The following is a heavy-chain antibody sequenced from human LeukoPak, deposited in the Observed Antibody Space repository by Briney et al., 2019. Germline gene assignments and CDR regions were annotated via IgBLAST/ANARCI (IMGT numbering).Heavy chain of an antibody. CDR2: IFTTGSST. V-gene: IGHV3-48*02. J-gene: IGHJ4*02. CDR1: GFTFSDYS. D-gene: IGHD5-18*01. CDR3: ARIRGYTQDF. Sequence: GGSLRLSCAASGFTFSDYSMTWVRQAPGKGLEWVSYIFTTGSSTLYADSVRGRFAISRDNAKNFLYLQMNSLRDEDTAIYYCARIRGYTQDFWGQGTLVTVSS.